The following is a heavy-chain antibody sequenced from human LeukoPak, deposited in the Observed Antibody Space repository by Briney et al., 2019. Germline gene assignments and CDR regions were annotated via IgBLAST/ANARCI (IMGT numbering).Heavy chain of an antibody. J-gene: IGHJ4*02. CDR2: ISSTSSYT. V-gene: IGHV3-11*05. CDR1: GFIFSDYY. D-gene: IGHD6-13*01. Sequence: GGSLRLSCAASGFIFSDYYMSWIRQAPGKGLEWVSYISSTSSYTCYADSVKGRFTISRDNAKNSLYLQMNSLRAEDTAVYFCAKATNTATGTPTLAIDYWGQGTLVTVSS. CDR3: AKATNTATGTPTLAIDY.